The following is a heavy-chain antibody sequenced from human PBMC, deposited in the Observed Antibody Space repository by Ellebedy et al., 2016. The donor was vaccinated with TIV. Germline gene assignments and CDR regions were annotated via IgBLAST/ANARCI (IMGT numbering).Heavy chain of an antibody. D-gene: IGHD3-9*01. CDR3: AKDIRPQGIVLRYFDWLPDSHYGMDV. Sequence: GESLKISCAASGFTFDGYAMHWVRQAPGKGLEWVSVIGGDGGGTKYADSVKGRFTISRDNSKDSLYLQMNSLRTEDTAFYYCAKDIRPQGIVLRYFDWLPDSHYGMDVWGQGTTVTVSS. V-gene: IGHV3-43*02. CDR2: IGGDGGGT. CDR1: GFTFDGYA. J-gene: IGHJ6*02.